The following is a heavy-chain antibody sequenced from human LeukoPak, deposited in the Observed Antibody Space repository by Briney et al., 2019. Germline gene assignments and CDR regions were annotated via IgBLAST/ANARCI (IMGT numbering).Heavy chain of an antibody. CDR3: ARTVHYSSGWSPTYYFDY. Sequence: NPSETLSLTSNDFGDSISNSYWSWIRQPPGKGLEWIGHIYNIGNTNYNPSLKSRVTISEDTSKNQFSLRLSSVTAADTAVYFCARTVHYSSGWSPTYYFDYWGQGTLVTVSS. CDR1: GDSISNSY. V-gene: IGHV4-59*01. J-gene: IGHJ4*02. CDR2: IYNIGNT. D-gene: IGHD6-19*01.